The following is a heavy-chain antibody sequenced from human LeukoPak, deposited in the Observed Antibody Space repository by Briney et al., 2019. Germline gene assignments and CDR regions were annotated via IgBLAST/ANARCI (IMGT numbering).Heavy chain of an antibody. J-gene: IGHJ4*02. CDR1: GFSLSNYW. V-gene: IGHV3-7*01. Sequence: PGGSLRLSCAASGFSLSNYWMNWVRQAPGKGLEWVANIKQDGSEKNYVDSVKGRFSISRDNAKNSLILQMNSLRAEDTAVYYCARENSNWGSDYWGQGTLVTVSS. CDR3: ARENSNWGSDY. D-gene: IGHD7-27*01. CDR2: IKQDGSEK.